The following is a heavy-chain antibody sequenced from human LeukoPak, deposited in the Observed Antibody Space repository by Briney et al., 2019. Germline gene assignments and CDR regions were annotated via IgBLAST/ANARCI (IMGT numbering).Heavy chain of an antibody. Sequence: PGGSLRLSCAASEFTFSTYGMHWVRQAPGKGLEWVAVISYDGSYKFYADSVKGRFTISRDNSKSTLYLQMNSLRAEDTAVYYCTTEYSSSYNWFNPWGQGTLVTVSS. CDR2: ISYDGSYK. D-gene: IGHD6-6*01. CDR1: EFTFSTYG. CDR3: TTEYSSSYNWFNP. J-gene: IGHJ5*02. V-gene: IGHV3-30*03.